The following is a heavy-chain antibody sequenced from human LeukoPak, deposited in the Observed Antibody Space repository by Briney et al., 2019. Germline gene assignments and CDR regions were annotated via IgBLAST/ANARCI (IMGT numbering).Heavy chain of an antibody. J-gene: IGHJ5*02. D-gene: IGHD2-2*01. CDR2: IKQDGSEK. CDR1: GFTFSSYW. Sequence: GGSLRLSCAASGFTFSSYWMSWVRQAPGKGLEWVANIKQDGSEKYYVDSVKGRFTISRDNAKNSLYLQMNSLRAEDTAVYCCARDDCSSISCYHNWFDPWGQGTLVTVSS. V-gene: IGHV3-7*01. CDR3: ARDDCSSISCYHNWFDP.